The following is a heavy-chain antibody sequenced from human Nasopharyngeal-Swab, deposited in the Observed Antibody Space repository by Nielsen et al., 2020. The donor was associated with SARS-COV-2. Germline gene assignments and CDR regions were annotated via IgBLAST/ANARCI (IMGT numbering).Heavy chain of an antibody. Sequence: VRQMPGKGLEWVSAISGRGGSTYYADSVKGRFTISRDNSKNTLYLQMNSPRAEDTAVYYCATDSYYYDSSGYYSGNYWGQGTLVTVSS. J-gene: IGHJ4*02. V-gene: IGHV3-23*01. CDR2: ISGRGGST. D-gene: IGHD3-22*01. CDR3: ATDSYYYDSSGYYSGNY.